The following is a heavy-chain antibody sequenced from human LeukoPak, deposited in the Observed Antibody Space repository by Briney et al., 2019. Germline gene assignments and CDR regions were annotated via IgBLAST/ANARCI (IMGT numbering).Heavy chain of an antibody. CDR1: GGSISSGSYY. J-gene: IGHJ4*02. CDR2: IYTSGST. CDR3: ASGYSSSPVLDY. V-gene: IGHV4-61*02. Sequence: PSETLSLTCTVSGGSISSGSYYWSWIRQPAGKGLEWIGRIYTSGSTNYNPSLKSRVTISVDTSKNQFSLKLSSVTAADTAVYYCASGYSSSPVLDYWGQGTLVTVSS. D-gene: IGHD6-13*01.